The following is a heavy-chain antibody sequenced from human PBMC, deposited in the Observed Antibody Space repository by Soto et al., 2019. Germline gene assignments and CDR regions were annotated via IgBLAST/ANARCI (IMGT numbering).Heavy chain of an antibody. J-gene: IGHJ4*02. CDR3: AKDLAIVVVINRNDY. Sequence: GGSLRLSCAASGFTFRSSAISWVRQAPGKGLEWVSAISGSGGSTYYADSVKGRFTISRDNSKNTLYLQMNSLRAEDTAVYYCAKDLAIVVVINRNDYWGQGTLVTVSS. CDR1: GFTFRSSA. V-gene: IGHV3-23*01. D-gene: IGHD3-22*01. CDR2: ISGSGGST.